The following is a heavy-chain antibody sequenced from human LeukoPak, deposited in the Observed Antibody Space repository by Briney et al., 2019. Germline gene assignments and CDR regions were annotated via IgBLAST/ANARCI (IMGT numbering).Heavy chain of an antibody. J-gene: IGHJ4*02. Sequence: GGSLRLSCAASGFTFSSYIMNWVRQAPGKGLEWLSYISNSGSTIYYADSVKGRFSISRDNAKNSLWLQTSSLRAEDTAVYYCARGRGSCSGGTCYVDFWGQGTLVTVSS. CDR3: ARGRGSCSGGTCYVDF. CDR2: ISNSGSTI. V-gene: IGHV3-48*01. D-gene: IGHD2-15*01. CDR1: GFTFSSYI.